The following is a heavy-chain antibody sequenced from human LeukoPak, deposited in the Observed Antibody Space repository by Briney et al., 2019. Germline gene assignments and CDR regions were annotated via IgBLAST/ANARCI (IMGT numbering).Heavy chain of an antibody. CDR2: ISPSRDYI. V-gene: IGHV3-11*03. Sequence: GGSLRLSCAASGFTFSDYYMSWIRQAPGKGLEWVSYISPSRDYINYADSVKGRFTISRDNARNSLYLQMSSLRPEDTAMYYCALTYYFDRRGYSYFDYWGQGALVTVSS. CDR3: ALTYYFDRRGYSYFDY. CDR1: GFTFSDYY. D-gene: IGHD3-22*01. J-gene: IGHJ4*02.